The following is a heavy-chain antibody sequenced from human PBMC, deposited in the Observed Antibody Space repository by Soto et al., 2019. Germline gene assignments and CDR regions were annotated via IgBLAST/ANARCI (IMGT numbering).Heavy chain of an antibody. Sequence: QVQLVESGGGVVQPGRSLRLSCAASGFTFSSYGMHWVRQAPGKGLEWVAVISYDGSNKYYADSVKGRFTISRDNSKSTLYLQMNSLRAEDTAVYYCAKGRSDFWSGYYTGYYYGMDVWGQGTTVTVSS. V-gene: IGHV3-30*18. CDR2: ISYDGSNK. D-gene: IGHD3-3*01. CDR3: AKGRSDFWSGYYTGYYYGMDV. CDR1: GFTFSSYG. J-gene: IGHJ6*02.